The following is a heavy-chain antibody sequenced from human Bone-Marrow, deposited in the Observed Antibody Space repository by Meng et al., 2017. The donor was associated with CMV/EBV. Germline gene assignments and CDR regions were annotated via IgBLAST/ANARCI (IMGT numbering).Heavy chain of an antibody. D-gene: IGHD3-10*01. CDR1: GGSVSSGTYY. J-gene: IGHJ4*02. Sequence: SETLSLTCTVPGGSVSSGTYYWSWIRQPPGKGLEWIGYLYYSGSTNYNPSLKSRVTISVDTSKNQFSLKLSSVTAADTAVYYCARAPMVRGAPFDYWGQGTLVTVSS. V-gene: IGHV4-61*01. CDR3: ARAPMVRGAPFDY. CDR2: LYYSGST.